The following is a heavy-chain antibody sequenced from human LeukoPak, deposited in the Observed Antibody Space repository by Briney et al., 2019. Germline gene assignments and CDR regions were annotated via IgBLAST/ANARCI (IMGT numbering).Heavy chain of an antibody. Sequence: GASVKVSCKASGYTFTGYYIHWVRQAPGQGLEWMGWINPNSGGTNYAQKFQGRVTMTRDTSISTAYMELSRLRSDDTAVYYCARAWHCSNGVCPDVFEYWGQGTLVTVSS. CDR3: ARAWHCSNGVCPDVFEY. D-gene: IGHD2-8*01. CDR1: GYTFTGYY. CDR2: INPNSGGT. J-gene: IGHJ4*02. V-gene: IGHV1-2*02.